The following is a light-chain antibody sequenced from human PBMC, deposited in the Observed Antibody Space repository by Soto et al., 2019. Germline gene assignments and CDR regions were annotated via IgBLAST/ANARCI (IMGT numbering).Light chain of an antibody. CDR1: QSVSSSY. Sequence: EIVLTQSPGTLSLSPGERATLSCRASQSVSSSYLARYQQKPGQPPRRLIYGACSRATDIPDRFSGSGSGTDFTLTITRLEPEDFAVYYCEHYRTSFGGGTKVEI. CDR3: EHYRTS. CDR2: GAC. V-gene: IGKV3-20*01. J-gene: IGKJ4*01.